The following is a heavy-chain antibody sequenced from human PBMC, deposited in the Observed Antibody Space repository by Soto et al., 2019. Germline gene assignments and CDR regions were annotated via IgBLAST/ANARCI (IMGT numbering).Heavy chain of an antibody. CDR1: GGSFSGYY. Sequence: PSETLSLTCAVYGGSFSGYYWSWIRQPPGKGLEWIGEINHSGSTNYNPSLKSRVTISVDTSKNQFSLRLSSVTAADTAVYYCALGPPLGEWEDYYYYYMDVWGKGTTVTVSS. V-gene: IGHV4-34*01. J-gene: IGHJ6*03. CDR2: INHSGST. CDR3: ALGPPLGEWEDYYYYYMDV. D-gene: IGHD3-10*01.